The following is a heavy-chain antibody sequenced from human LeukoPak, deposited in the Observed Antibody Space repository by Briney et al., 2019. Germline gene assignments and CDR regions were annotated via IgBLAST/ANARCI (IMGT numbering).Heavy chain of an antibody. CDR3: ARQGYCSSTSCYQNYGMDV. CDR2: INHSGST. CDR1: GGSFSGYH. Sequence: PSETLSLTCAVYGGSFSGYHWSWIRQPPGKGLEWIGEINHSGSTNYNPSLKSRVTISVDTSKNQFSLKLSSVTAADTAVYYCARQGYCSSTSCYQNYGMDVWGQGTTVTVSS. V-gene: IGHV4-34*01. D-gene: IGHD2-2*01. J-gene: IGHJ6*02.